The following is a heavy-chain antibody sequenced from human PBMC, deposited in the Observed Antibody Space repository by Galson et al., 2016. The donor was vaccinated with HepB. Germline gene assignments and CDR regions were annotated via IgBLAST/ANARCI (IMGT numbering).Heavy chain of an antibody. V-gene: IGHV3-21*04. CDR2: ISRSSSYI. CDR3: ARVIGWFAEISGGAFDI. J-gene: IGHJ3*02. CDR1: GFTFSSYS. D-gene: IGHD3-10*01. Sequence: SLRLSCAASGFTFSSYSINWVRQAPGKGLEWVSSISRSSSYIYYADSVKGRLTISRENAKNSVYLQMNSLRDEDTAVYYCARVIGWFAEISGGAFDIWGQGTMVTVSS.